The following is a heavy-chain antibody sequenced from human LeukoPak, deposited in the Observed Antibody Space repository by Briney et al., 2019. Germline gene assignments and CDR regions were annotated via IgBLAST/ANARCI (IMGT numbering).Heavy chain of an antibody. D-gene: IGHD3-16*01. CDR2: INHGGGA. V-gene: IGHV4-34*01. J-gene: IGHJ4*02. Sequence: SGALSLSSAVYGGSLSSYYWSWIRPPPGKGLEWIGEINHGGGAKYNPSLKSRVTMSVDTSTNQFSLELRSVTAADTAVYYCAPLSDVKWGQGTLVTVSS. CDR3: APLSDVK. CDR1: GGSLSSYY.